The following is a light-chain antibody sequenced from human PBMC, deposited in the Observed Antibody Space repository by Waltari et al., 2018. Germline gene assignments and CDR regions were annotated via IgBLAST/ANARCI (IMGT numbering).Light chain of an antibody. Sequence: DIHLTQPPSFLSASVGDRVPITCRASQDISSNLAWYQQKPGKAPKLLIYRASTLQSGVPSRFSGSESGTEFTVTISSLQSEDFATYACLQLNSYPRTFGQGTKVEVK. CDR1: QDISSN. J-gene: IGKJ1*01. CDR2: RAS. V-gene: IGKV1-9*01. CDR3: LQLNSYPRT.